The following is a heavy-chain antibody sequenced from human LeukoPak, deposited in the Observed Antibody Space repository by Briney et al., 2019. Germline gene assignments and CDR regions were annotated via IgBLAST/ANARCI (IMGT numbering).Heavy chain of an antibody. Sequence: ASVKVSCKASGYTFTSYDINWVRQATGQGLEWMGWMNPNSGNTGYAQKFQGRVTMTRNTSISTAYMELSSLRSEDTAVYYCARGLARYYDILTGYVFDYWGQGTLVTVSS. CDR3: ARGLARYYDILTGYVFDY. D-gene: IGHD3-9*01. J-gene: IGHJ4*02. V-gene: IGHV1-8*01. CDR1: GYTFTSYD. CDR2: MNPNSGNT.